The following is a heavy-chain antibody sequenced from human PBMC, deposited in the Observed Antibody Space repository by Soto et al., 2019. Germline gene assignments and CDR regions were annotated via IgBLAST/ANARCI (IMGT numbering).Heavy chain of an antibody. CDR1: GGSFSGYY. V-gene: IGHV4-34*01. CDR3: ASRPRSGQSSSWFYYYYGREV. CDR2: INHSGST. J-gene: IGHJ6*02. Sequence: SETLSLTCAVYGGSFSGYYWSWIRQPPGKGLEWIGEINHSGSTNYNPSLKSRVTISVDTSKNQFSLKLSAVTAADTAVYYCASRPRSGQSSSWFYYYYGREVWGQGNTVT. D-gene: IGHD6-13*01.